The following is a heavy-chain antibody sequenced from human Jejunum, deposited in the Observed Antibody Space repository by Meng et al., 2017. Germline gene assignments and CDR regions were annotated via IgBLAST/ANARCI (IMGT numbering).Heavy chain of an antibody. J-gene: IGHJ4*02. V-gene: IGHV4-4*03. CDR3: ARGAIGTRPFDY. CDR2: IYHSGAF. D-gene: IGHD2-21*01. Sequence: VQLGGPGPGLLKPPGALSLPCAVSGDSIRTNWWNWVRQPPGKGLEWIGEIYHSGAFNYNPSLRRRVTISVDKSKNQVSLKLDSLTAADTAVYYCARGAIGTRPFDYWGQGTLVTVSS. CDR1: GDSIRTNW.